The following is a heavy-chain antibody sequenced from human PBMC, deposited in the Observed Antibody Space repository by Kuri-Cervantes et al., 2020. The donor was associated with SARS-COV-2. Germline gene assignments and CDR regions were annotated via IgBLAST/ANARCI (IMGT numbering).Heavy chain of an antibody. V-gene: IGHV4-4*07. D-gene: IGHD6-6*01. CDR3: ARGASIAARYYFDY. J-gene: IGHJ4*02. CDR2: IYTSGST. CDR1: GGSISSYY. Sequence: SETLSLTCTVSGGSISSYYWSWTRQPAGKGLEWIGRIYTSGSTNYNPSLKSRVTMSVDTSKNQFSLKLSSVTAADTAVYYCARGASIAARYYFDYWGQGTLVTVSS.